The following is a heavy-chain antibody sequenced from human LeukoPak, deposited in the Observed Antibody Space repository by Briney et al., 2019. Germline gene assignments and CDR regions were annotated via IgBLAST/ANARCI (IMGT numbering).Heavy chain of an antibody. CDR3: SNGLIEGAFDY. CDR1: GYSFTSYG. D-gene: IGHD1-26*01. Sequence: GESLKISCQASGYSFTSYGIAWWRQMPRKGLEWMGLIYPDDSDTRYSPSFEGQVTISADKSISTAYLQWRSLRASDTAMYYCSNGLIEGAFDYWGQGTLVTVSS. J-gene: IGHJ4*02. V-gene: IGHV5-51*01. CDR2: IYPDDSDT.